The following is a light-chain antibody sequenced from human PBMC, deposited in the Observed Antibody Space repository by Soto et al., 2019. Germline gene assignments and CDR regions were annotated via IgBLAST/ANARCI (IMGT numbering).Light chain of an antibody. J-gene: IGKJ3*01. CDR3: QKYSSVPV. CDR1: QDIRNF. Sequence: DIQMTQSPTSLSASVGDRVTITCRASQDIRNFVAWYQQKPGKAPKLRIYAASTLQSGGPSRFSGCGSGTDFTLTINGLQPDDVSTYSCQKYSSVPVFGPGTKVEIK. V-gene: IGKV1-27*01. CDR2: AAS.